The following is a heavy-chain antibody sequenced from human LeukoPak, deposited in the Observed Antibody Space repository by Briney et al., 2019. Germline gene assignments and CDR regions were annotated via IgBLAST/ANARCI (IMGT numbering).Heavy chain of an antibody. CDR3: ARDRGNWNSDFDY. J-gene: IGHJ4*02. CDR2: IWYDGSNK. D-gene: IGHD1-7*01. Sequence: GGSLRLSCAASGFTFSSYGMHWVRQAPGKGLEWVAVIWYDGSNKYYADSVKGRFTISRDNSKNTLYLQMNSLRAEDTAVYYCARDRGNWNSDFDYWGQGTLVTVSS. V-gene: IGHV3-30*19. CDR1: GFTFSSYG.